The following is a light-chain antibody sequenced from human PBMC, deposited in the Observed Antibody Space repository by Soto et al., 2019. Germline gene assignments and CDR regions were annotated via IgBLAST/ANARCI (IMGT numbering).Light chain of an antibody. CDR3: SSFTNNNTPHVV. CDR2: GVY. V-gene: IGLV2-14*01. Sequence: QSALTQPASVSGSPGQSITISCTGTDSDVGGYNYVSWYQQHPGKAPKLMIYGVYNRPSGVSNRFSGSKSGNTASLTISGLQAADEADYYCSSFTNNNTPHVVFGGGTKLTVL. CDR1: DSDVGGYNY. J-gene: IGLJ2*01.